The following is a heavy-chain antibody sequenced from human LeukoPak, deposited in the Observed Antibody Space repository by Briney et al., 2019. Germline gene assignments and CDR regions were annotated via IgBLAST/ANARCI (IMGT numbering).Heavy chain of an antibody. CDR1: GFTFSSYG. Sequence: GGSLRLSCAASGFTFSSYGMHWVRQAPGKGLEWVAVISYDGSNKYYADSVKGRFTISRDNSKNTLYLQMNSLRAEDTAVYCCAKENLWFGELSYFDYWGQGTLVAVSS. CDR3: AKENLWFGELSYFDY. D-gene: IGHD3-10*01. J-gene: IGHJ4*02. CDR2: ISYDGSNK. V-gene: IGHV3-30*18.